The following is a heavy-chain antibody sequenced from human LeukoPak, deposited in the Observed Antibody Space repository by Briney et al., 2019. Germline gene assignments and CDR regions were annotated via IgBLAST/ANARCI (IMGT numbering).Heavy chain of an antibody. Sequence: PSETLSLTCAVSGGSISSSNWWSWVRQPPGKGLEWIGEIYHSGSTNYNPSLKSRVTISVDTSKNQFSLKLSSVTAADTAVYYCARGLPRRYDSSGYYRPYYYYYMDVWGKGTTVTVSS. CDR3: ARGLPRRYDSSGYYRPYYYYYMDV. J-gene: IGHJ6*03. D-gene: IGHD3-22*01. CDR1: GGSISSSNW. CDR2: IYHSGST. V-gene: IGHV4-4*02.